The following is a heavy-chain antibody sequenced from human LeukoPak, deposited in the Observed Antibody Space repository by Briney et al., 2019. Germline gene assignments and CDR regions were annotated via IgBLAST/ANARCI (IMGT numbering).Heavy chain of an antibody. J-gene: IGHJ4*02. V-gene: IGHV4-34*01. CDR2: INQSVST. CDR1: VGSFSGYY. CDR3: ASGGAITMVRGVITYFDY. Sequence: SETLSLTCAVYVGSFSGYYWSCIREPPGKGREWSGEINQSVSTNYNPSLKRRVTISVDTSKTQFSLKLGSVTAADTAVYYCASGGAITMVRGVITYFDYWGQGTLVTVSS. D-gene: IGHD3-10*01.